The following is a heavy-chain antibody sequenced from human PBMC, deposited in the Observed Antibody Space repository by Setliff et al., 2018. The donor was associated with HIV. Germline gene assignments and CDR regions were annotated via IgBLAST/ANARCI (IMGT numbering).Heavy chain of an antibody. Sequence: PGGSLRLSCAASGFTFSNNDINWVRQAPGKGLEWVSYISSSGTIMFYADSVEGRFTISRDSARNSVYLLMNSLRAEDTAIYYCARCVSDWHLAFDIWGQGTMVTVSS. V-gene: IGHV3-48*03. J-gene: IGHJ3*02. CDR2: ISSSGTIM. CDR1: GFTFSNND. CDR3: ARCVSDWHLAFDI. D-gene: IGHD2-21*02.